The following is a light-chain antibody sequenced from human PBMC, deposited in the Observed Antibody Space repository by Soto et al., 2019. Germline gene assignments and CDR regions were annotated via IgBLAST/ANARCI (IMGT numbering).Light chain of an antibody. CDR3: SSYTDTNTYV. V-gene: IGLV2-14*01. J-gene: IGLJ1*01. CDR1: SSDVGGYNY. Sequence: QSALTQPASVSGSPGQSITISCTGTSSDVGGYNYVSWYQQHPGKAPKLLIYEVSNRPSGVSNRFSGSKSGNTASLTISGLQAEDEPDYYCSSYTDTNTYVFGTGTKLTVL. CDR2: EVS.